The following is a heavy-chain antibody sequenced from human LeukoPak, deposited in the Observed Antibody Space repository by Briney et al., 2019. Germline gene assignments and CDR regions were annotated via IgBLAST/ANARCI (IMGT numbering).Heavy chain of an antibody. J-gene: IGHJ5*02. CDR3: ARLRFLGPVEGFAWFDP. Sequence: GESLKISCKGSGYSFTSYWIGWVRQMPGKGLEWMGIIYPGDSDTRYSTSFQGQVTLSADKSIRTAYLQWSSLKASDTAMYYCARLRFLGPVEGFAWFDPWGQGTLVTVSS. CDR1: GYSFTSYW. V-gene: IGHV5-51*01. D-gene: IGHD3-3*01. CDR2: IYPGDSDT.